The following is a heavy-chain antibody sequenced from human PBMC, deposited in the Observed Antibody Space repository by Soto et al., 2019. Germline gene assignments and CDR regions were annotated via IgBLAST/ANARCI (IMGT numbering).Heavy chain of an antibody. CDR2: INDSGTT. J-gene: IGHJ4*02. V-gene: IGHV4-34*01. Sequence: QVQLHQWGAGLLKPSETLSLTCAVYGGSFSGYDWGWVRQSPGKGLEWIGEINDSGTTRYNPSLKSRVTISLDTSKNQFSLKVTSVTAADTAIYYCARGVPGYWGQGTLVTVSS. D-gene: IGHD7-27*01. CDR1: GGSFSGYD. CDR3: ARGVPGY.